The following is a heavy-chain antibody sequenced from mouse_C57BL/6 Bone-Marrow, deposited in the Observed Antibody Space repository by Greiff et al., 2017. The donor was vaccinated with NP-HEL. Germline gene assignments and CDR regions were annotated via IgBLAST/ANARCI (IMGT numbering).Heavy chain of an antibody. V-gene: IGHV1-61*01. CDR3: ARLEDGYRFAY. CDR1: GYTFTSYW. CDR2: IYPSDSET. Sequence: QVQLQQPGAELVRPGSSVRLSCKASGYTFTSYWMDWVKQRPGQGLEWIGNIYPSDSETPYNQKFKDKATLTVDKSSSTAYMQLSSLTSEDSAVYYCARLEDGYRFAYWGQGTLVTVSA. D-gene: IGHD2-3*01. J-gene: IGHJ3*01.